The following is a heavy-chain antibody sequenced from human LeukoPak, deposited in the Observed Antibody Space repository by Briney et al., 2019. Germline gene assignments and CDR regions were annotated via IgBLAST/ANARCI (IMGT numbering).Heavy chain of an antibody. CDR3: AXEVYXGXDCRYYFDY. D-gene: IGHD2-21*02. J-gene: IGHJ4*02. Sequence: PSETLSLTCTVSGGSISSYYWSWIRQPPGKGLEWIGYIYYSGGTNYNPSLKSRVTISVDTSKNQFSLKLSSVTAADTAVYYCAXEVYXGXDCRYYFDYWGQGTLVTFSA. CDR2: IYYSGGT. CDR1: GGSISSYY. V-gene: IGHV4-59*01.